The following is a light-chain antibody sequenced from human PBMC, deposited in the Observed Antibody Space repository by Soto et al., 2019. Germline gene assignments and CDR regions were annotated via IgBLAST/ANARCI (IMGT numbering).Light chain of an antibody. CDR1: QRITNY. Sequence: DIQMTQSTSSLSASVGDRVTSTCRGSQRITNYVNWYQHKPGHAPNLLIYAASTLIGGVPSTSRGSGSGTDFTLTISSLQPEDFATYFCQQSNSSPPTFGGGTKV. CDR2: AAS. V-gene: IGKV1-39*01. CDR3: QQSNSSPPT. J-gene: IGKJ4*01.